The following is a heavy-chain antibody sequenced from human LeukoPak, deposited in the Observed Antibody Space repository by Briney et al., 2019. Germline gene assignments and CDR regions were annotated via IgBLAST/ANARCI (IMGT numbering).Heavy chain of an antibody. Sequence: ASVKVSCKASGGTFSSYAISWVRQAPGQGLEWMGRIIPILGIANYAQKFQGRVTITADKSTSTAYMELSSLRSEDTAVYYCASLPYDFWSGVNYYYYGMDVWGQGTTVTVSS. J-gene: IGHJ6*02. CDR3: ASLPYDFWSGVNYYYYGMDV. CDR2: IIPILGIA. V-gene: IGHV1-69*04. D-gene: IGHD3-3*01. CDR1: GGTFSSYA.